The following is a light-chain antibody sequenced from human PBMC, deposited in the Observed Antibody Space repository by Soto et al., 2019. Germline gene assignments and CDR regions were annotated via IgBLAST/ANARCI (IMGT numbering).Light chain of an antibody. J-gene: IGKJ1*01. Sequence: EIVLTQSPVTLSVSPGERATLSCRASQTVGTNLAWFHQKPGQAPRLLFYGASTRATGIPARFSGSESGTEFTLTISSLQSEDFAVYYCHQYSRWPRTFGQGTTVEVK. CDR3: HQYSRWPRT. CDR2: GAS. V-gene: IGKV3-15*01. CDR1: QTVGTN.